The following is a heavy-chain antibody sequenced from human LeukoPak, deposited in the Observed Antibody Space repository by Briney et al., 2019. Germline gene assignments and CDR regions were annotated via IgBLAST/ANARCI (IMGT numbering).Heavy chain of an antibody. J-gene: IGHJ4*02. CDR3: ARVDYSDYLIDY. CDR1: GFSFSSYS. Sequence: GGSLRLSCAASGFSFSSYSMNWVRQAPGKGLEWVSYISSSTTTIYYADSVKGRFTISRDNSKNTLYLRMNSLRAEDTAMYYCARVDYSDYLIDYWGQGTLVTVSS. D-gene: IGHD4-11*01. V-gene: IGHV3-48*01. CDR2: ISSSTTTI.